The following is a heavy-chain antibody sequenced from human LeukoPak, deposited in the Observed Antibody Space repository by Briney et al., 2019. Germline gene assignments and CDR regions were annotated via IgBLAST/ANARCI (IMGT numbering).Heavy chain of an antibody. CDR3: ARGGGRYFAY. V-gene: IGHV3-53*01. J-gene: IGHJ4*02. D-gene: IGHD1-26*01. CDR2: IYNDGST. Sequence: GGSLRLSCAASGLTVSSSYMSWVRQAPGKGLEWVSIIYNDGSTYYADSMKGRFTISRDNAKNSLYLQMDSLRAEDTAVYHCARGGGRYFAYWGQGTLVTVSS. CDR1: GLTVSSSY.